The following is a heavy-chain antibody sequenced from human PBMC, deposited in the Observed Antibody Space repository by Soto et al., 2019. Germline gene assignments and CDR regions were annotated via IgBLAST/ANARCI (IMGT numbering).Heavy chain of an antibody. CDR3: ARARHGSGGSFSDY. V-gene: IGHV4-61*01. D-gene: IGHD2-15*01. Sequence: QVQLQESGPGLVKPSETLSLTCTVSGVYVSSGSYYWSWVRQPPGKRLEWIGYVFYSGSTNYNPSLQSRVTISVDTAKTQLSLNLESVTAADTAVYYCARARHGSGGSFSDYWGQGTLVTVSS. CDR1: GVYVSSGSYY. J-gene: IGHJ4*02. CDR2: VFYSGST.